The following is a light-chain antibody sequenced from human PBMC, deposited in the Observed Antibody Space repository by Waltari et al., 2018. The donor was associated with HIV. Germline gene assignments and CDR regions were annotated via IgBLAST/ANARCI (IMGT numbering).Light chain of an antibody. J-gene: IGKJ2*01. CDR1: KSISNW. CDR3: QQYNSYPYT. CDR2: KAS. Sequence: DILMTQSPSTLSASVGDRVPITCRASKSISNWLAWYHQKPGKAPKLLIYKASSLESGVPSRFSGSGSGTEFTLTISSLQPDDLATYYCQQYNSYPYTFGQGTKLEIK. V-gene: IGKV1-5*03.